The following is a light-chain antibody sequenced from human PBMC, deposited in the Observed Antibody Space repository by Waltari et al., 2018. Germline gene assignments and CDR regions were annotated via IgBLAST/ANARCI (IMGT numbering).Light chain of an antibody. CDR2: DAS. CDR3: QQFNSELT. Sequence: AIQLTQSPSSLSASVGDRATITCRASQGISSALAWYQQKPGKAPKLLIYDASSLESGVPSRFSGSGSGTDFTLTISSLQPEDFATYYCQQFNSELTFGGGTKVEIK. V-gene: IGKV1-13*02. CDR1: QGISSA. J-gene: IGKJ4*01.